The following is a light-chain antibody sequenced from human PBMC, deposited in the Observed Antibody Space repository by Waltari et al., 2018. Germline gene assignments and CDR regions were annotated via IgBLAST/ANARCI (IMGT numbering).Light chain of an antibody. CDR1: TSNIGTTT. CDR2: VNY. CDR3: ATWDDSLSGRV. V-gene: IGLV1-44*01. Sequence: QSVLTQPPSTSGTPGQTVTISCFGSTSNIGTTTVTWYQLLPGTAPKTVIFVNYHRPSGVPDRFSASKSGTSASLVISGLQSEDEADYFCATWDDSLSGRVFGGGTKVTVL. J-gene: IGLJ3*02.